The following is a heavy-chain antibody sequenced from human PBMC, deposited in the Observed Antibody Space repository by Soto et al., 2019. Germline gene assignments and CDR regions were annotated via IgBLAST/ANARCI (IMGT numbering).Heavy chain of an antibody. Sequence: QVQVVQSGVEVRRPGSSVKVSCKASGDTFKNCVISWVRQAPGQGLEWMGGIIPLFGTTDFAQRFQGRLTITTDESTTTDDMELSRLRAEDTATYYCAAELGFGKLSVVWGQGTTVIVSS. J-gene: IGHJ6*02. CDR1: GDTFKNCV. V-gene: IGHV1-69*01. D-gene: IGHD3-10*01. CDR2: IIPLFGTT. CDR3: AAELGFGKLSVV.